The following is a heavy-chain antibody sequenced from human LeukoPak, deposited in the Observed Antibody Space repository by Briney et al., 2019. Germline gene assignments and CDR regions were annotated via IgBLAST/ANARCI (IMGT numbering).Heavy chain of an antibody. V-gene: IGHV3-23*01. D-gene: IGHD6-19*01. CDR3: AKGLYSSGWYVLTGRDYYYGMDV. CDR2: ISGSGGST. Sequence: GGSLRLSCAASGFTFSSYAMSWVRQAPGKGLEWVSAISGSGGSTYYADSVKGRFTISRDNSKNTLYLQMNSLRAEDTAVYYCAKGLYSSGWYVLTGRDYYYGMDVWGQGTTVTVSS. CDR1: GFTFSSYA. J-gene: IGHJ6*02.